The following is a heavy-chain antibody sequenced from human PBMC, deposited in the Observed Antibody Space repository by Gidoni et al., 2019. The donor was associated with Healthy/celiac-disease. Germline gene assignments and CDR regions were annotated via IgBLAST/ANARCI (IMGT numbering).Heavy chain of an antibody. CDR3: ARVAINSSGWYGPLDY. Sequence: QVQLVQPGAEVEKPGASVKASCRAPGYTLPGYYMTWGRQAPGQGLEWMGWINPNSGGTNYAQKFQGCVTMTRDTSISTAYMELSRLRSDDTAVYYCARVAINSSGWYGPLDYWGQGTLVTVSS. V-gene: IGHV1-2*04. CDR1: GYTLPGYY. D-gene: IGHD6-19*01. CDR2: INPNSGGT. J-gene: IGHJ4*02.